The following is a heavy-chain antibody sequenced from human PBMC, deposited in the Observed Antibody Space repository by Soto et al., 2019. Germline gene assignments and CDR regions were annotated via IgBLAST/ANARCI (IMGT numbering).Heavy chain of an antibody. CDR1: GHTFTSYG. V-gene: IGHV1-18*01. D-gene: IGHD1-1*01. J-gene: IGHJ4*02. CDR3: ARGRYGDY. Sequence: QVHLVQSGAEVKKPGASVKVSCKGSGHTFTSYGSTWVRQAPGQGLEWMGWISAHNGNTDSAQKLKCRVTVTRDTSTSTAYMELRSLRSDDTAVYYCARGRYGDYWGQGALVTVSS. CDR2: ISAHNGNT.